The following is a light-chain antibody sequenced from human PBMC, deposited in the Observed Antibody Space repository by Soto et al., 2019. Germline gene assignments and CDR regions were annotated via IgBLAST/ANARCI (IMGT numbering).Light chain of an antibody. V-gene: IGKV3-20*01. CDR1: QSINGNY. CDR2: GTS. J-gene: IGKJ1*01. Sequence: EIVLTQSPGTLSLSPGDRATLSCRASQSINGNYLHWYQQKPGQAPRLLIFGTSSRATGIPDRFIGGGSGTDFTPTISRLEPEDFAVYYCQQYGSSGTFGQGTKVDIK. CDR3: QQYGSSGT.